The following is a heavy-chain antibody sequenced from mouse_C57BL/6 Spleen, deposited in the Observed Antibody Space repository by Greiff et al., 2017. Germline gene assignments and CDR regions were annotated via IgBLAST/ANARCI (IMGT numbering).Heavy chain of an antibody. CDR1: GYTFTSYG. D-gene: IGHD2-5*01. CDR2: IYPRSGNT. Sequence: VQLQESGAELARPGASVKLSCKASGYTFTSYGISWVKQRTGQGLEWIGEIYPRSGNTYYNEKFKGKATLTADKSSSTAYMELRSLTSEDSAVYFCARSGYSNYFYYFDYWGQGTTLTVSS. J-gene: IGHJ2*01. V-gene: IGHV1-81*01. CDR3: ARSGYSNYFYYFDY.